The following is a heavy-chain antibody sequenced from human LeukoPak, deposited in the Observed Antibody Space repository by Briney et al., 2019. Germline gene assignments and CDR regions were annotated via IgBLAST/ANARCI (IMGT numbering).Heavy chain of an antibody. Sequence: ASVKVSCKASGYTFTGYYMHWVRQAPGQGLEWMGWINPNSGGTNYAQKFQGRVTMTRDTSISTAYMELSRLRSDDTAVYYCARVIFSYDSSGRQRDFDYWGQGTLVTVSS. D-gene: IGHD3-22*01. CDR2: INPNSGGT. CDR3: ARVIFSYDSSGRQRDFDY. V-gene: IGHV1-2*02. CDR1: GYTFTGYY. J-gene: IGHJ4*02.